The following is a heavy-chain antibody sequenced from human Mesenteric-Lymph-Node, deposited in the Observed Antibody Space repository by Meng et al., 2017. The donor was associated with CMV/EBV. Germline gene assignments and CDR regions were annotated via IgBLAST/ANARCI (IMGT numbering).Heavy chain of an antibody. D-gene: IGHD2-2*01. V-gene: IGHV1-2*02. CDR1: LSTFAGYY. Sequence: SLSTFAGYYMHWVRQAPGQGLEWMGWINPNSGGTNYAQKFQGRVTMTRDTSISTAYMELGRLRSDDTAVYYCARDDGCSSTSCYAFDIWGQGTMVTVSS. CDR3: ARDDGCSSTSCYAFDI. CDR2: INPNSGGT. J-gene: IGHJ3*02.